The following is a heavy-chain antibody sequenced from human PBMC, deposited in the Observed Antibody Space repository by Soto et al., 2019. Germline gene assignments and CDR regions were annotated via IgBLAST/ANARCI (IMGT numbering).Heavy chain of an antibody. D-gene: IGHD2-15*01. CDR2: ISGSASST. V-gene: IGHV3-23*01. J-gene: IGHJ6*02. CDR1: GFSFSSYA. Sequence: GGSLRLSCAASGFSFSSYAMSWVRQAPGKGLQWVSTISGSASSTYYADSVKGRFIISRDNSKNTLYLQMNSPRAEDTAVYYCAKKPYTVCSGGSCYSSGMDVWGQGTTVTVSS. CDR3: AKKPYTVCSGGSCYSSGMDV.